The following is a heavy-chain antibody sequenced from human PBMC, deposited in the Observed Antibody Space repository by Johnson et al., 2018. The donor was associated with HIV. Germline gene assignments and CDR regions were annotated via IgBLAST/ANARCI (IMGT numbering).Heavy chain of an antibody. CDR3: ARREGTTGTFSAFDI. D-gene: IGHD1-1*01. V-gene: IGHV3-74*01. Sequence: VQLVESGGGFVQPGGSLRLSCAASGFTFSSYWMHWVRQAPGKGLVWVSRINSDGSSTSYADSVKGRFTISRDNAKNSLYLQMNSLRAEDTALYYCARREGTTGTFSAFDIWGQGTMVTVSS. J-gene: IGHJ3*02. CDR1: GFTFSSYW. CDR2: INSDGSST.